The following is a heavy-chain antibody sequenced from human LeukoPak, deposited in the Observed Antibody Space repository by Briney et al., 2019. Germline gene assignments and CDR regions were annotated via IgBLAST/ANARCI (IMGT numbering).Heavy chain of an antibody. D-gene: IGHD6-19*01. J-gene: IGHJ6*03. Sequence: SETLSLTCTVSGGYISGSSYFWGWIRQPPGQGLEWIGSVYSSGTTYYNTSLKSRVTISVDTSKNQFSLKLSSVAAADTAVYYCARVSGSSNPYYYYYMDVWGKGTTVTVSS. CDR2: VYSSGTT. CDR3: ARVSGSSNPYYYYYMDV. CDR1: GGYISGSSYF. V-gene: IGHV4-39*07.